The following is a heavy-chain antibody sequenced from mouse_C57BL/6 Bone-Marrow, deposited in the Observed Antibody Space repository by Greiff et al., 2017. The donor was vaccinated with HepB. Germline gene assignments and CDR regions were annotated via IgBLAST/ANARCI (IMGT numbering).Heavy chain of an antibody. V-gene: IGHV5-4*03. CDR2: ISDGGSYT. CDR1: GFTFSSYA. J-gene: IGHJ2*01. Sequence: DVKLVESGGGLVKPGGSLKLSCAASGFTFSSYAMSWVRQTPEKRLEWVATISDGGSYTYYPDNVKGRFTISRDNAKNNLYLQMSHLKSEDTAMYYCASDDYGSSYDYWGQGTTLTVSS. CDR3: ASDDYGSSYDY. D-gene: IGHD1-1*01.